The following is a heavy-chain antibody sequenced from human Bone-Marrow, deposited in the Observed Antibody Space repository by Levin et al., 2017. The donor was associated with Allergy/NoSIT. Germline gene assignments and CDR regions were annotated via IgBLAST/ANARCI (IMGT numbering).Heavy chain of an antibody. V-gene: IGHV4-31*03. CDR2: IYHSGST. D-gene: IGHD4-17*01. CDR3: ARTIIGGDYEEILDP. CDR1: GGSISSVGYY. J-gene: IGHJ5*02. Sequence: PSETLSLTCTVSGGSISSVGYYWSWIRQHAGQGLEWIGHIYHSGSTYYNPSLESRITISVDTSKNQFSLKLSSVTAADTAVYYCARTIIGGDYEEILDPWGQGTLVTVSS.